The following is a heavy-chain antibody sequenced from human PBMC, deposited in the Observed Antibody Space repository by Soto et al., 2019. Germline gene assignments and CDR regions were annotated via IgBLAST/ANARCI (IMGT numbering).Heavy chain of an antibody. V-gene: IGHV1-69*06. CDR1: GGTFSSYA. CDR2: IIPIFGTA. J-gene: IGHJ4*02. Sequence: SVKVSCKASGGTFSSYAISWVRQAPGQGLEWMGGIIPIFGTANYAQKFQGRVTITADKSTSTAYMELSSLRSEDTAVYYCARGLRGYFDWLPPDYWGQGTLVTVSS. D-gene: IGHD3-9*01. CDR3: ARGLRGYFDWLPPDY.